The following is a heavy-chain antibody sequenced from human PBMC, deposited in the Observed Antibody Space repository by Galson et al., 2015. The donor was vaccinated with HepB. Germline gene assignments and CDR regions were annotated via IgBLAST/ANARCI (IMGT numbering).Heavy chain of an antibody. CDR2: INQDGSEK. Sequence: SLRLSCAVSGFTLSSYWMGWVRQAPGKGLEWVANINQDGSEKYYVDSLKDRFTISRDNAKNSLYLQMNSLRAEDTAVYYCARDNKGKDYWGQGTLVTVSS. D-gene: IGHD2/OR15-2a*01. CDR3: ARDNKGKDY. CDR1: GFTLSSYW. V-gene: IGHV3-7*03. J-gene: IGHJ4*02.